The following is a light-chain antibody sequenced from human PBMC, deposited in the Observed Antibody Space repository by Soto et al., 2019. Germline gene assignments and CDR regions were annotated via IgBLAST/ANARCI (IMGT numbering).Light chain of an antibody. Sequence: EIVLTQSPASLSLSPGERATLSCRASQSVGSFFAWYQQKPGRAPRLLIYDASNRATGIPARFSGSGSGTDFTLTINSLEPDDFAVYYCQQRSDGPTFGGGTKLEIK. CDR1: QSVGSF. CDR3: QQRSDGPT. V-gene: IGKV3-11*01. J-gene: IGKJ4*01. CDR2: DAS.